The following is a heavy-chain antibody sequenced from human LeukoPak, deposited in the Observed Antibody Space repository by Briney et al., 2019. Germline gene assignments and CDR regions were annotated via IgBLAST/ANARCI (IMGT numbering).Heavy chain of an antibody. D-gene: IGHD3-10*01. CDR2: INHSGST. J-gene: IGHJ4*02. CDR3: AGGNSLLGY. CDR1: GGSISSSSYY. Sequence: SETLSLTCTVSGGSISSSSYYWGWIRQPPGKGLEWIGEINHSGSTNYNPSPKSRVTISVDTSKNQFSLKLSSVTAADTAVYYCAGGNSLLGYWGQGTLVTVSS. V-gene: IGHV4-39*07.